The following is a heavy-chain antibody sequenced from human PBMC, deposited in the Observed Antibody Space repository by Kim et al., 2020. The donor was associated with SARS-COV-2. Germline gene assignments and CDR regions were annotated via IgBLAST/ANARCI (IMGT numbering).Heavy chain of an antibody. CDR3: AKDGARGTSCFDY. CDR1: GFTFSSYG. D-gene: IGHD2-2*01. J-gene: IGHJ4*02. Sequence: GGSLRLSCAASGFTFSSYGMHWVRQAPGKGLEWVAVISYDGSNKYYADSVKGRFTISRDNSNNTLYLQMNSLRAEDTAVYYCAKDGARGTSCFDYWGQG. V-gene: IGHV3-30*18. CDR2: ISYDGSNK.